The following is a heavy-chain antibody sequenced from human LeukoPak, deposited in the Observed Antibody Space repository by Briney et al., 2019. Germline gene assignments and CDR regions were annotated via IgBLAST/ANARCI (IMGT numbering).Heavy chain of an antibody. D-gene: IGHD3-10*01. J-gene: IGHJ4*02. Sequence: ASVKVSCKASGYIFTGYYVYWMRQAPGQGLEWMGWINPNSGGTNYAQKFQGRVTMTRDTSISTAYMELSRLRSDDTAVYYCARGGVTMVRGVIIALDYWGQGTLVTVSS. CDR3: ARGGVTMVRGVIIALDY. CDR1: GYIFTGYY. CDR2: INPNSGGT. V-gene: IGHV1-2*02.